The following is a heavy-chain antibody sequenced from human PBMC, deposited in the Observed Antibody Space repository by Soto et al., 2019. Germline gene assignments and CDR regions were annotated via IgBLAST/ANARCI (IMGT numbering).Heavy chain of an antibody. V-gene: IGHV1-69*01. CDR3: AKDVGFQQHLFVFDP. CDR2: IIPLFRSS. J-gene: IGHJ5*02. CDR1: GGTFSDYP. Sequence: QVQLVQSGAEAKKPGSSVKVSCKASGGTFSDYPFSWGRQAPGQGLEWMGGIIPLFRSSNFAQKFQGRLTVFADASAGTAYMELSSLRSDDTSIYYCAKDVGFQQHLFVFDPLGQGTLVTVSS. D-gene: IGHD3-10*02.